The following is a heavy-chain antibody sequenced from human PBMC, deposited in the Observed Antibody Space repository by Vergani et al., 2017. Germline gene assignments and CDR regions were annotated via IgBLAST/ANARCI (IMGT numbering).Heavy chain of an antibody. CDR3: ARTFPKYYYDSSGYYYD. J-gene: IGHJ4*02. Sequence: QVQLQQWGAGLLKPSETLSLTCAVYGGSFSGYCWSWIRQPPGKGLEWIGEINHSGSTNYNPSLKSRVTISVDTSKNQFSLKLSSVTAADTAVYYCARTFPKYYYDSSGYYYDWGQGTLVTVSS. CDR1: GGSFSGYC. V-gene: IGHV4-34*01. CDR2: INHSGST. D-gene: IGHD3-22*01.